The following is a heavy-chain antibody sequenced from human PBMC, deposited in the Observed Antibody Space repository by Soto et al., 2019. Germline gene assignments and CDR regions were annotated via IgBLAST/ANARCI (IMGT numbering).Heavy chain of an antibody. J-gene: IGHJ5*02. V-gene: IGHV3-23*01. Sequence: EVQLLESGGGLVQPGGSLRLSCAASGFTFSSYAMSWVRQAPGKGLEWVSAISGSGGSTYYADSVKGRFTISRDNSKNTLYLQLMRLRAEDTAVYYCAKGVRGGSFSGFDPWGQGTLVTVSS. CDR3: AKGVRGGSFSGFDP. CDR2: ISGSGGST. D-gene: IGHD2-15*01. CDR1: GFTFSSYA.